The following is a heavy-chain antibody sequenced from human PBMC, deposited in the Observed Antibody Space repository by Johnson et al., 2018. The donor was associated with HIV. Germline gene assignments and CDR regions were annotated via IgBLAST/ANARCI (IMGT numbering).Heavy chain of an antibody. V-gene: IGHV3-30*04. J-gene: IGHJ3*02. CDR1: GVTFSTYA. Sequence: QVKLVESGGGGVQPGRSLGLSCVVSGVTFSTYAMHWVRQAPGKGLEWVAVMSYDGNNKYYADSVKGRFTISRDNSKNTLYLQMNSLRAEATAVYFCARERHYYGAVRPRERQGDAFDSWGQGTMVTVSS. CDR3: ARERHYYGAVRPRERQGDAFDS. CDR2: MSYDGNNK. D-gene: IGHD3-10*01.